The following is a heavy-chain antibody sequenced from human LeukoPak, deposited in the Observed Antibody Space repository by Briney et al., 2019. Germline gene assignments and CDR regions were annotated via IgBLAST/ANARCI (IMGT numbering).Heavy chain of an antibody. V-gene: IGHV4-59*12. CDR3: ARDRSSSYTRDWFDP. CDR2: IYYSGST. J-gene: IGHJ5*02. D-gene: IGHD6-13*01. Sequence: SETLSLTCTVSGGSISSYYWSWIRQPPGKGLEWIGYIYYSGSTNYNPSLKSRVTISVDTSKNQFSLKLNSVTAADTAVYYCARDRSSSYTRDWFDPWGQGALVIVSS. CDR1: GGSISSYY.